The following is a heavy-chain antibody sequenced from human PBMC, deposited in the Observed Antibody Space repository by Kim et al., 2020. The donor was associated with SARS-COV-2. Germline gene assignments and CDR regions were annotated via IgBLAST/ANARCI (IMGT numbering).Heavy chain of an antibody. J-gene: IGHJ4*02. CDR1: GGSISSSSYY. CDR3: ARLSRRRYGDYGVD. V-gene: IGHV4-39*01. Sequence: SETLSLTCTVSGGSISSSSYYWGWIRQPPGKGLEWIGSIYYSGSTYYNPSLKSRVTISVDTSKNQFSLKLSSVTAADTAVYYCARLSRRRYGDYGVDWGQGTLVTVSS. D-gene: IGHD4-17*01. CDR2: IYYSGST.